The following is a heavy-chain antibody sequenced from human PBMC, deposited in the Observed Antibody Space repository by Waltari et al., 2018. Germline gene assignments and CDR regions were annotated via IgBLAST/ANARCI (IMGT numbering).Heavy chain of an antibody. CDR1: GGSISRGSSY. J-gene: IGHJ4*02. V-gene: IGHV4-61*02. Sequence: QVQLQESGPGLVKPSQTLSLTCTVSGGSISRGSSYLSWIRQPAGKGLEWIGRIYTSGSTNDNPSLKSRVTISVDTSKNQFSLKLSSVTAADTAVYYCARGDTAMVSNYWGQGTLVTVSS. CDR2: IYTSGST. CDR3: ARGDTAMVSNY. D-gene: IGHD5-18*01.